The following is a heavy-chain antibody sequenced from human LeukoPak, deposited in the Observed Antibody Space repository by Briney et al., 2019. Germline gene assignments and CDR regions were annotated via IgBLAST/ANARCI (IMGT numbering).Heavy chain of an antibody. D-gene: IGHD1/OR15-1a*01. Sequence: PGRSLRLSCAASGFTFTTFGIHWVRQAPGKGLERVAAISPDGKIEYYTDSVKGRFTVSRDNSKNMIYLQMNSLRGEDSAVYFCAKINNDDDYWGQGALVTVSS. CDR1: GFTFTTFG. CDR3: AKINNDDDY. CDR2: ISPDGKIE. J-gene: IGHJ4*02. V-gene: IGHV3-30*18.